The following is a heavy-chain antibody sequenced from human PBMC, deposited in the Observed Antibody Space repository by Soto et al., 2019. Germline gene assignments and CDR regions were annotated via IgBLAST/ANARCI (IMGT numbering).Heavy chain of an antibody. D-gene: IGHD3-16*01. V-gene: IGHV3-74*03. CDR3: ATLYGPFDI. J-gene: IGHJ3*02. Sequence: GGSLRLSCEASGFPFSSYAMSWVRQAPGKGLEWVSLVNSDASDTKYADSVKGRFTISRDNAKNTLYLQMNSLRAEDTAVYYCATLYGPFDIWGQGTLVTVSS. CDR1: GFPFSSYA. CDR2: VNSDASDT.